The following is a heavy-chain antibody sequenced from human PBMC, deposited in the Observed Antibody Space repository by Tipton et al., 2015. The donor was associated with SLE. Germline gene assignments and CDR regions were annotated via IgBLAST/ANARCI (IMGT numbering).Heavy chain of an antibody. CDR1: GGSISSYY. V-gene: IGHV4-59*08. J-gene: IGHJ6*02. D-gene: IGHD2-21*01. CDR3: ARGLLTWRGAIVGVDV. CDR2: ISYGGGT. Sequence: TLSLTCTVSGGSISSYYWIWIRQPPGKGPEWIGYISYGGGTNYNPSLKSRVTISVDTAKSQFSLRLTSVTAADTAVYYCARGLLTWRGAIVGVDVWGQGTTVNVSS.